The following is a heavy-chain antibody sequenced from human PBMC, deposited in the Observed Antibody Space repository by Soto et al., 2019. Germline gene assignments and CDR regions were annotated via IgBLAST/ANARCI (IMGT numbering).Heavy chain of an antibody. V-gene: IGHV3-30-3*01. Sequence: GGSLRLSSAASGFTFSSYAMHWVRQAPGKGLEWVAVISYDGSNKYYADSVKGRFTISRDNSKNTLYLQMNSLRAEDTAVYYCARARDWYYGMDVWGQGTTVTVSS. J-gene: IGHJ6*02. CDR2: ISYDGSNK. D-gene: IGHD3-9*01. CDR1: GFTFSSYA. CDR3: ARARDWYYGMDV.